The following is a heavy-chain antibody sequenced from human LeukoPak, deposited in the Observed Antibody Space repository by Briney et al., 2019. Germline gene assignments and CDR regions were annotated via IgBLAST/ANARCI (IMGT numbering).Heavy chain of an antibody. J-gene: IGHJ4*02. CDR3: ARGKIGYSYGPYFDY. CDR2: IYSGGST. CDR1: GFTVSSNY. Sequence: GGSLRLSCAASGFTVSSNYMSWVCQAPGKGLEWVSVIYSGGSTYYADSVKGRFTISRDNSKNTLYLQMNSLRAEDTAVYYCARGKIGYSYGPYFDYWGQGTLVTVSS. D-gene: IGHD5-18*01. V-gene: IGHV3-53*01.